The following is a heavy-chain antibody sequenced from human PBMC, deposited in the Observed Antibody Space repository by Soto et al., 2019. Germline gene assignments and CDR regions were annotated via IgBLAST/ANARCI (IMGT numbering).Heavy chain of an antibody. D-gene: IGHD3-16*02. CDR2: IVPSLDTT. Sequence: QVHLVQSGTEVKKPGSSVKVSCKASGGTFSSSGFSWVRQAPGQGLEWMGMIVPSLDTTNYAQKFQARVTITADEVTSTAYMELRSLRSEYTAVYYCARWPQPRYTADPYAVDGWGQGTRVIVSS. V-gene: IGHV1-69*11. CDR1: GGTFSSSG. J-gene: IGHJ6*02. CDR3: ARWPQPRYTADPYAVDG.